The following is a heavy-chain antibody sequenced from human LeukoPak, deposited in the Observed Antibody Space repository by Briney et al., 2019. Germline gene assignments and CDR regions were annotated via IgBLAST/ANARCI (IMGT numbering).Heavy chain of an antibody. D-gene: IGHD3-10*01. J-gene: IGHJ4*02. Sequence: GGSLRLSCTGSGFTFGDYALSWFRQAPGKGLERLCFIRNKEYGETTEYAASVRGRFTISRDDSKSIAYLQMNSLKTEDTGVYFCSREETMVRGVPSPIDYWGQGALVTVSS. CDR1: GFTFGDYA. CDR2: IRNKEYGETT. CDR3: SREETMVRGVPSPIDY. V-gene: IGHV3-49*03.